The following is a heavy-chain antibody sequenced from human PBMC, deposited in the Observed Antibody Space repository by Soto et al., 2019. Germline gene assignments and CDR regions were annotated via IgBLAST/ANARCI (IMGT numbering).Heavy chain of an antibody. J-gene: IGHJ5*02. CDR2: IYYSGST. D-gene: IGHD1-26*01. CDR1: GGSISSYY. V-gene: IGHV4-59*05. CDR3: ATQEVGGSYVYIFDP. Sequence: SETLSLTCTVSGGSISSYYWGWIRQPPGKGLEWIGSIYYSGSTYYNPSLKSRVTISVDTSKNQFSLKLSSVTAADTAVYYCATQEVGGSYVYIFDPWGQGTLVTVSS.